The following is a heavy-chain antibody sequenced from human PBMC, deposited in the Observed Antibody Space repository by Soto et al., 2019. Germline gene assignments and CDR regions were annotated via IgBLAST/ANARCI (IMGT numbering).Heavy chain of an antibody. CDR3: ATVSLQLTTMDY. CDR1: GGSISSGGYY. J-gene: IGHJ4*02. V-gene: IGHV4-31*03. CDR2: IYYSGST. Sequence: PSETLSLTCTVSGGSISSGGYYWSWIRQHPGKGLEWIGYIYYSGSTYYNPSLKSRVTISVDTSKNQFSLKLGSVTAADTAVYYCATVSLQLTTMDYWGQGALVTVSS. D-gene: IGHD4-4*01.